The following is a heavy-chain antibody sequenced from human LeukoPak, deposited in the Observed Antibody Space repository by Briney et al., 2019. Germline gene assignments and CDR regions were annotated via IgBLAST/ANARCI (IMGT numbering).Heavy chain of an antibody. J-gene: IGHJ4*02. CDR1: GFTFSSYA. CDR2: ISGSADNT. D-gene: IGHD3-9*01. CDR3: ASLVFDSSGYSYFDY. V-gene: IGHV3-23*01. Sequence: GGSLRLSCAASGFTFSSYAMSWVRQAPGGGLEWLSAISGSADNTYYADSVKGLFTISRDNSKNTLYLQMNSLRAEDTAVYYCASLVFDSSGYSYFDYWGPGTLVTVSS.